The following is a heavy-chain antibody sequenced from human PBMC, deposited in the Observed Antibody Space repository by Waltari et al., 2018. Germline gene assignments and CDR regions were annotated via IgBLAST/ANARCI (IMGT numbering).Heavy chain of an antibody. J-gene: IGHJ4*02. Sequence: EVQLVESGGDLVQPGGSLRIPCSASEFSFNTYWMAWFRQAPGKRLEWVATIKPDGSDKYYVDSVRGRFAIARDNAKNLLYLQMNSLRAEDTAIFYCAKMGAGRAPDYWGQGTLVTVSS. CDR3: AKMGAGRAPDY. CDR1: EFSFNTYW. V-gene: IGHV3-7*03. D-gene: IGHD3-16*01. CDR2: IKPDGSDK.